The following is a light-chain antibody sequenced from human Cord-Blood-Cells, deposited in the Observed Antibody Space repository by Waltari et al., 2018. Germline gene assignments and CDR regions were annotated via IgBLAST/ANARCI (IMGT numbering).Light chain of an antibody. V-gene: IGKV3-15*01. J-gene: IGKJ1*01. CDR1: QRVSSN. CDR2: GAS. Sequence: ELVMTPSLATLSVSPGERATLSCRASQRVSSNLDWYQQKPGQAPRLLIYGASTRATGIPARFSGSGSGTEFTLTISSLQSEDFAVYYCQQYNNWWTFGQGTKVEIK. CDR3: QQYNNWWT.